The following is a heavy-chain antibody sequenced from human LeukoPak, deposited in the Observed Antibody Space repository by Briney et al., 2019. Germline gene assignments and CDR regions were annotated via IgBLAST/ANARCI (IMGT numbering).Heavy chain of an antibody. V-gene: IGHV4-34*01. D-gene: IGHD3-22*01. J-gene: IGHJ4*02. CDR1: GGSFSGYY. CDR2: INHGGST. CDR3: ARGYYYDSSGYYNYFDY. Sequence: SETLSLTCAVYGGSFSGYYWSWIRQPPGKGLEWIGEINHGGSTNYNPSLKSRVTISVDTSKNQFSLKLGSVTAADTAVYYCARGYYYDSSGYYNYFDYRGQGTLVTVSS.